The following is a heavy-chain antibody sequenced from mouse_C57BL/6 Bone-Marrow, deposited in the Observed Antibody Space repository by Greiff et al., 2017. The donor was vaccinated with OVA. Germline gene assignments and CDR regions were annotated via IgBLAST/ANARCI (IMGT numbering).Heavy chain of an antibody. CDR2: IDPSDSYT. J-gene: IGHJ4*01. Sequence: QVQLQQPGAELVRPGTSVKLSCKASGYTFTSYWMHWVKQRPGQGLEWIGVIDPSDSYTNYNQKFKGKATLTVDTSSSTAYMQLSSLTSDDSAVYYCARSLLLGAMDYWGQGTSVTVSS. CDR3: ARSLLLGAMDY. CDR1: GYTFTSYW. D-gene: IGHD1-1*01. V-gene: IGHV1-59*01.